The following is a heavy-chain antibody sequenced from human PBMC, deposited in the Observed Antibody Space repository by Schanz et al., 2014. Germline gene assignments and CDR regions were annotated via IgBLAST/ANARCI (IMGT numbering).Heavy chain of an antibody. J-gene: IGHJ4*02. CDR2: ISGSGGDT. CDR3: AASGYGDYGGLNY. Sequence: EVQLLESGGGLVQPGGSLRLSCAASGFTFSSYAMSWVRQAPGKGLEWVSAISGSGGDTYYADSVKGRFTISRDNSKNSLFLQMNSLRSEDTALYFCAASGYGDYGGLNYWGQGTLVTVSS. CDR1: GFTFSSYA. V-gene: IGHV3-23*01. D-gene: IGHD4-17*01.